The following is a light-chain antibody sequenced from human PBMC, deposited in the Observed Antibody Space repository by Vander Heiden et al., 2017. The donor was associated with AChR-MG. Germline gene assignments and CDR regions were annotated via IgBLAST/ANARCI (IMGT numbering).Light chain of an antibody. CDR3: CSDAGSTTLKWV. CDR1: SSDVGSYYR. V-gene: IGLV2-23*02. J-gene: IGLJ3*02. Sequence: QSALTQSASVSGSPGQSITISCTGSSSDVGSYYRVSWYQQHPGKAPKLIIYEVNKRPSGVSDRFSGSKSGNTASLTISGLQAEDEADYYCCSDAGSTTLKWVFGGGTKVTVL. CDR2: EVN.